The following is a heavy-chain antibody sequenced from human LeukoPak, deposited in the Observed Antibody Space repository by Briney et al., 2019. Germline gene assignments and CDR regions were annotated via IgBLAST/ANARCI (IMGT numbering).Heavy chain of an antibody. CDR1: GFTFSSSA. D-gene: IGHD7-27*01. Sequence: PGGSLRLSCAASGFTFSSSAMSWVRQAPGKGLEWVSAISGGGNSIYYADSVKGRFTISRDNSKNTVYLQMNSLGAEDTAVYYCAKVIGADRYFDLWGRGTLVTVSS. V-gene: IGHV3-23*01. CDR2: ISGGGNSI. J-gene: IGHJ2*01. CDR3: AKVIGADRYFDL.